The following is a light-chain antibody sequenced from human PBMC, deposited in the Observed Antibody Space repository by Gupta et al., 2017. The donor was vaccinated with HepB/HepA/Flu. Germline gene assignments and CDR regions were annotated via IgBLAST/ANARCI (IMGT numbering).Light chain of an antibody. CDR2: DNK. J-gene: IGLJ3*02. Sequence: QSVLTQPPSVSAAPGQKVTISCSGSSSNIGIHYVSWYQQLPGTAPKLLIFDNKKRTSGIPDRFSGSTSGTSATLDITGLQTGDEDDYYCGTWDSTSWVFGGGTKVTVL. CDR3: GTWDSTSWV. CDR1: SSNIGIHY. V-gene: IGLV1-51*01.